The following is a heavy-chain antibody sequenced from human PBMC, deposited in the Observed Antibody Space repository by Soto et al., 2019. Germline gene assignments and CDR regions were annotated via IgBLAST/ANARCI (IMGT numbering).Heavy chain of an antibody. D-gene: IGHD6-13*01. CDR2: INAGNGDT. CDR3: VRRHVSATGIDWFDP. V-gene: IGHV1-3*01. CDR1: GYALAGYF. Sequence: GTSVEVSCKACGYALAGYFSSCMRQAPGQRLEWMGWINAGNGDTKYSPKLQGRVTITRDTSASTAYMELSSLRSEDTAVYYCVRRHVSATGIDWFDPWGQGTLVTVSS. J-gene: IGHJ5*02.